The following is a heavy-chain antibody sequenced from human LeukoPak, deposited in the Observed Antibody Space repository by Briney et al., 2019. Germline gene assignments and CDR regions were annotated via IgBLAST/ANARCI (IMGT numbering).Heavy chain of an antibody. D-gene: IGHD3-3*01. CDR1: GGSISSYY. J-gene: IGHJ5*02. V-gene: IGHV4-59*01. Sequence: SETLSLTCTVSGGSISSYYWSWIRQPPGKGLEWIGYIYYSGSTNYNPSLKSRVTISVDTSKNQFSLKLSSVTAADTAVYYCARGTPRSGYYLNWFDPWGQGTLVTVSS. CDR2: IYYSGST. CDR3: ARGTPRSGYYLNWFDP.